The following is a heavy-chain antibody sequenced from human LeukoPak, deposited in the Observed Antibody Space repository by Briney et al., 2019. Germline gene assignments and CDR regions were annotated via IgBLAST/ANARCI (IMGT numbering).Heavy chain of an antibody. Sequence: ASVKVPCKASGYTFTGYYMHWVRRAPGQGLEWMGWINPNSGGTNYAQKFQGRVTMTRDTSISTAYMGLSRLRSDDTAVYYCARAAVVTAAPSGYYFDYWGQGTLVTVSS. CDR2: INPNSGGT. J-gene: IGHJ4*02. CDR1: GYTFTGYY. CDR3: ARAAVVTAAPSGYYFDY. D-gene: IGHD4-23*01. V-gene: IGHV1-2*02.